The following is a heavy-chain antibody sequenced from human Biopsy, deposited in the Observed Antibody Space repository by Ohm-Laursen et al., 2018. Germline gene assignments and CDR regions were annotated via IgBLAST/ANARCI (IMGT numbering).Heavy chain of an antibody. J-gene: IGHJ5*02. Sequence: LQTLSLTCTVSGASISSAAYHWSWIRQLPGKGLEWIGYISHSGSTSYNPSLRSLVTISTDTSTNQFSLKVRSVTAADTAMHYCAGATSGTSLYDPWGQGILVTVSS. CDR1: GASISSAAYH. V-gene: IGHV4-31*01. D-gene: IGHD6-13*01. CDR2: ISHSGST. CDR3: AGATSGTSLYDP.